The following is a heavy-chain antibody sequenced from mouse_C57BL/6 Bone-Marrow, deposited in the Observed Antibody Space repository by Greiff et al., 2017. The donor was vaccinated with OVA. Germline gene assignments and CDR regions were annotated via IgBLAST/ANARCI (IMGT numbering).Heavy chain of an antibody. V-gene: IGHV1-69*01. J-gene: IGHJ2*01. CDR1: GYTFTSYW. CDR2: IDPSDSYT. D-gene: IGHD1-1*01. Sequence: QVQLQQPGAELVMPGASVKLSCKASGYTFTSYWMHWVKQRPGQGLEWIGEIDPSDSYTNYNQKFKGKSTLTVDKSSSTAYMQLSSLTSEDSAVYYCARENGSSYVIDYWGQGTTLTVSS. CDR3: ARENGSSYVIDY.